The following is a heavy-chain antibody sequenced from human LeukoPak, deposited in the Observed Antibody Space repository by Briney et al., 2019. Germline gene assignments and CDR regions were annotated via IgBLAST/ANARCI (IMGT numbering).Heavy chain of an antibody. CDR2: IWYDGSNK. J-gene: IGHJ4*02. CDR3: ARENVDTAMVFDY. Sequence: GGSLRLSCAASGFTFCSYGMHWVRQAPGKGLEWVAVIWYDGSNKYYADSVKGRFTISRDNSKNTLYLQMNSLRAEDTAVYYCARENVDTAMVFDYWGQGTLVTVSS. D-gene: IGHD5-18*01. CDR1: GFTFCSYG. V-gene: IGHV3-33*01.